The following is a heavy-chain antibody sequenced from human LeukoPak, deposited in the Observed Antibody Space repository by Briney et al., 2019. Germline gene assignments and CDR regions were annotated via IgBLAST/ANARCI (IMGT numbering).Heavy chain of an antibody. D-gene: IGHD3-10*01. J-gene: IGHJ5*02. CDR3: ARDGWFGDYNWFDP. CDR2: ISSASNTI. V-gene: IGHV3-48*01. CDR1: GFTFSSYS. Sequence: GGSLRLSCAASGFTFSSYSMNWVRQARGKGLEWVSYISSASNTIYYADPVKGRFTISRDNAKTSLYLQMNSLRAEDTAMYYCARDGWFGDYNWFDPWGQGTLVTVSS.